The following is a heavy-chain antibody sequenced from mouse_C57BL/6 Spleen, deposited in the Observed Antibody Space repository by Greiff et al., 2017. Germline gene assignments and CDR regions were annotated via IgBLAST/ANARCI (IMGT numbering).Heavy chain of an antibody. CDR1: GYAFSSSW. V-gene: IGHV1-82*01. J-gene: IGHJ2*01. Sequence: VQLQESGPELVQPGASVKISCPASGYAFSSSWMNWVKQRPGKGLEWIGRIYPGDGDTNYNGKFKGKATLTADKSSSTAYMQLSSLTSEDSAVYFCARSGGNYFDYWGQGTTLTVSS. CDR3: ARSGGNYFDY. CDR2: IYPGDGDT. D-gene: IGHD1-1*02.